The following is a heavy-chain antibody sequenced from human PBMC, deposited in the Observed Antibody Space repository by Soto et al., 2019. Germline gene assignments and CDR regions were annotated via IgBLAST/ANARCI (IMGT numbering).Heavy chain of an antibody. J-gene: IGHJ4*02. V-gene: IGHV1-18*01. Sequence: AASVKVSCKASGYSFTNYGLTWVRQAPGQGLEWMGWISAYNGNTKYAQKFQGRVTMTTDTSTRTAYMEIRSLRSEDTAVYYCARGGLVISYYWGRGTLVTVSS. D-gene: IGHD3-9*01. CDR2: ISAYNGNT. CDR3: ARGGLVISYY. CDR1: GYSFTNYG.